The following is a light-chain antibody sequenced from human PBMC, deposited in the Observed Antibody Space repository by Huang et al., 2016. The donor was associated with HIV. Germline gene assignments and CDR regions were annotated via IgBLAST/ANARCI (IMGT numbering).Light chain of an antibody. V-gene: IGKV3D-15*01. Sequence: EIVMTQSQVTLSVSPGERATLYCRAGQSVSTSVAWYQQKPGQAPRLLIYCASTRASGIPSTFTGSGSGTEFTLTISSLQSEDSAIDYCQQYNNWPLTFGGGTKVEIK. CDR1: QSVSTS. J-gene: IGKJ4*01. CDR2: CAS. CDR3: QQYNNWPLT.